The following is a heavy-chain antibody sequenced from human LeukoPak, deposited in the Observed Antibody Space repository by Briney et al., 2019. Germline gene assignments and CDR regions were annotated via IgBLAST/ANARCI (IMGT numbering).Heavy chain of an antibody. Sequence: SETLSLTCTVSGGSISSVGSYWNWVRQPPGKGLEWIGSIYFSGSTYYNPSLKSRVTISVDTSKNQFSLKLSSVTAADTAVYYCAILYGDSRRLFDYWGQGTLVTVSS. J-gene: IGHJ4*02. CDR3: AILYGDSRRLFDY. CDR2: IYFSGST. CDR1: GGSISSVGSY. V-gene: IGHV4-39*01. D-gene: IGHD4-17*01.